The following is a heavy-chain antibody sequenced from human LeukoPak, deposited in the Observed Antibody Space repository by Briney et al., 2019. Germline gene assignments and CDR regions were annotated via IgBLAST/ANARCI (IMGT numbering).Heavy chain of an antibody. J-gene: IGHJ4*02. CDR1: GGSISSYY. CDR2: IYTSGST. D-gene: IGHD3-3*01. V-gene: IGHV4-4*09. Sequence: SETLSLTCTVSGGSISSYYWSWIRQPPGKGLEWIGYIYTSGSTNYNPPLKSRVTISVDTSKNQFSLKLSSVTAADTAVYYCAGYYDFWSGYYPQQYYFDYWGQGTLVTVSS. CDR3: AGYYDFWSGYYPQQYYFDY.